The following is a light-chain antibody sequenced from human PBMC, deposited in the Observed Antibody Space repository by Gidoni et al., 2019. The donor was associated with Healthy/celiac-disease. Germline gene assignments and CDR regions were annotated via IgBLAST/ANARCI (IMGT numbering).Light chain of an antibody. CDR3: QQYNSFPVT. CDR2: KAS. CDR1: QSISSW. Sequence: DIQMTQSPSTLSASVGDRVTLTCRASQSISSWLAWYQQKTGKAPKLLIYKASSLESGVPSRFSGSGSGTEFTLTISSLQPDDFATYYCQQYNSFPVTFGQGTKVEIK. V-gene: IGKV1-5*03. J-gene: IGKJ1*01.